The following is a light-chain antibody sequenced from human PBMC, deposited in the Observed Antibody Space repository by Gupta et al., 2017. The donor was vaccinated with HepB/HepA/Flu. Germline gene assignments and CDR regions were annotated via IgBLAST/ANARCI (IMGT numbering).Light chain of an antibody. Sequence: IVMTQSPLSLAVTPGEPASISCRSSQTLLHRDGYHFLNWHVQKPGQSPHLLIYVASSRASGVPDRFNGSGSGTDFTLFISRVEAEDVGIYFCRQTLDTPYTFSQATKLEI. CDR2: VAS. V-gene: IGKV2-28*01. J-gene: IGKJ2*01. CDR3: RQTLDTPYT. CDR1: QTLLHRDGYHF.